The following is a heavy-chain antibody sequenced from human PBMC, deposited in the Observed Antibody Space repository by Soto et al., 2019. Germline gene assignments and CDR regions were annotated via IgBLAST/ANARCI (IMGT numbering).Heavy chain of an antibody. D-gene: IGHD6-19*01. J-gene: IGHJ4*02. V-gene: IGHV1-2*02. CDR1: GYTFTGYY. CDR3: ARREQWLENFDY. Sequence: QVQLVQSGAEVKNPGASVKVSFKTSGYTFTGYYIHWIRQAPGQGLEWMGWINPKSGDTNYSQDFQGRVTMTSDTSFTTDYVELTRLRSDDTAVYYCARREQWLENFDYWGQGTLVTVSS. CDR2: INPKSGDT.